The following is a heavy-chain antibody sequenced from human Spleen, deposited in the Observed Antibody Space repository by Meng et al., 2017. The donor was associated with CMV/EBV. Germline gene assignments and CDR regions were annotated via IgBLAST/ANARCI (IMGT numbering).Heavy chain of an antibody. J-gene: IGHJ6*02. CDR1: GFTFSNYG. D-gene: IGHD2-2*01. Sequence: GESLKISCAASGFTFSNYGIHWVRQAPDKGLEWVAFIRYDGSNEYYADSVKGRFTISRDTSRNTVFLQMDSLRAEDTAVYYCARDPRRTYCSSTSCCGLGYYYGMDVWGQGTTVTVSS. V-gene: IGHV3-30*02. CDR3: ARDPRRTYCSSTSCCGLGYYYGMDV. CDR2: IRYDGSNE.